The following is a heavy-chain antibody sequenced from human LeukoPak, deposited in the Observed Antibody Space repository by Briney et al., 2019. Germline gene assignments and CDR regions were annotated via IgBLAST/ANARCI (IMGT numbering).Heavy chain of an antibody. CDR2: LNQDGGEK. Sequence: GGSLRLSCVASGFTFTNYWMSWVRQAPGKGLEWPANLNQDGGEKYYVESVKGRFTISRDNAKNSLDLQMNSLTAEDTAVYYCGRAAGDSYDYSGQGTLVTVSS. V-gene: IGHV3-7*01. CDR3: GRAAGDSYDY. CDR1: GFTFTNYW. J-gene: IGHJ4*02. D-gene: IGHD5-18*01.